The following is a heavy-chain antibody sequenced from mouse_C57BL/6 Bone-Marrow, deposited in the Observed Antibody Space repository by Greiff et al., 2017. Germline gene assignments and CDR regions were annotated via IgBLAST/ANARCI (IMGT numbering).Heavy chain of an antibody. J-gene: IGHJ1*03. Sequence: VQLQQPGAELVKPGASVKLSCQASGYTFTSYRMHWVKQRPGQGLELIGMLHPNSGSTNYNEKFKSKATLTVDKSSSTAYMQLSSLTSEDSAVYYCARRYYGSSPWWYFDVWGTGTTVTVSS. CDR3: ARRYYGSSPWWYFDV. D-gene: IGHD1-1*01. V-gene: IGHV1-64*01. CDR1: GYTFTSYR. CDR2: LHPNSGST.